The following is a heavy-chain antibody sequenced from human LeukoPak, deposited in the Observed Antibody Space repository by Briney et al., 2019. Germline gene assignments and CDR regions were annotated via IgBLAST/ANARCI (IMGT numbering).Heavy chain of an antibody. Sequence: ASVKVSCKASGYSFNGCSTHWVRQAPGQGLEWMGWINPNGGGTKYAQKLQGRVTMTRNRSISTAYMELSRLRSDDTAVYYCARDRDVLRFLEWLYYDAFDIWGQGTMVTVSS. D-gene: IGHD3-3*01. V-gene: IGHV1-2*02. CDR1: GYSFNGCS. J-gene: IGHJ3*02. CDR3: ARDRDVLRFLEWLYYDAFDI. CDR2: INPNGGGT.